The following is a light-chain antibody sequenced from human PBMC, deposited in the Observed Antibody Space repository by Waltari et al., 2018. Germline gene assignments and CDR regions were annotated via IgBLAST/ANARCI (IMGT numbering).Light chain of an antibody. J-gene: IGKJ4*01. CDR2: DAS. CDR1: PEISNY. CDR3: QQYDNHTPS. V-gene: IGKV1-33*01. Sequence: DIQMTQSPSSLSASLGDSVTITCQARPEISNYLNWYQHKPGRATRLLSYDASNLQTGVSSRFRGSGSWTDFTFTITSLQPEDIASYYCQQYDNHTPSFGGGTKIDIK.